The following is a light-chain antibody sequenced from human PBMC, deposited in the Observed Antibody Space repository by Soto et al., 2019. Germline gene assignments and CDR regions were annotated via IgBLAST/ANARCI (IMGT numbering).Light chain of an antibody. J-gene: IGKJ4*01. CDR1: QNIKKF. CDR3: QQSYSSPLT. CDR2: ATS. Sequence: DIHMTQSPSSLSASVGDRVTITCRASQNIKKFLNWYQQGPGKAPSALIHATSTLQNGVSSRFSGSGSDTDFTLTITSLQPEDFATYFCQQSYSSPLTFGGGTKVDIK. V-gene: IGKV1-39*01.